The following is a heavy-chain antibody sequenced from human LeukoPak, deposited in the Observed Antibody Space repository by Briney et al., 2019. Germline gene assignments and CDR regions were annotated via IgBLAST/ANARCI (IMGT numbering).Heavy chain of an antibody. J-gene: IGHJ4*02. V-gene: IGHV1-2*02. CDR2: FNPNSGGT. CDR3: ARSSLGDYDILTGYYFATPNFDY. CDR1: GYTFTGYY. D-gene: IGHD3-9*01. Sequence: ASVKVSCKASGYTFTGYYIHWVRQAPGEGLEWMGWFNPNSGGTNYAQKFQGRVTMTRDTSISTAYMELSRLRSDDTAVYYCARSSLGDYDILTGYYFATPNFDYWGQGTLVTVSS.